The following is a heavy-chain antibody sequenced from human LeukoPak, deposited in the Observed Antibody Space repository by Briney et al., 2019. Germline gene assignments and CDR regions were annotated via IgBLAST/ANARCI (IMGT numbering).Heavy chain of an antibody. CDR3: AREIAVAGTLDY. V-gene: IGHV3-30*02. CDR2: IQYDGSDK. CDR1: GFTFSSYA. Sequence: GGSLRLSCAASGFTFSSYAMHWVRQAPGKGLEWVAFIQYDGSDKFYADSVKGRFTISRDNSKNTLYLQMNSLRPEDTAVYYCAREIAVAGTLDYWGQGTLVTVSS. J-gene: IGHJ4*02. D-gene: IGHD6-19*01.